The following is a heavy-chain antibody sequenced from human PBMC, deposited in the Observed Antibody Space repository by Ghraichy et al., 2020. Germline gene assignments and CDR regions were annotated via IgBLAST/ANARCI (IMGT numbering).Heavy chain of an antibody. Sequence: APVKVSCKASGYTFTNYNIAWVRQAPGQGLEWMGWINAQNGDTNYAQRVQDRVTMTTDTSTSTAYMDLRSLRPDDTAVYFCARATHYYYGMDVWGQGTTVTVSS. J-gene: IGHJ6*02. CDR1: GYTFTNYN. CDR3: ARATHYYYGMDV. CDR2: INAQNGDT. V-gene: IGHV1-18*01.